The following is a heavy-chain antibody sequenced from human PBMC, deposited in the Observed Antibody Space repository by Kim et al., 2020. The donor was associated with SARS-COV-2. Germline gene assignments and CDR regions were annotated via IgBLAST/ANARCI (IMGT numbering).Heavy chain of an antibody. D-gene: IGHD3-22*01. CDR2: MNPNSGDT. J-gene: IGHJ6*02. CDR3: ARTGYYYDSSGHLGYFYYYGLDV. Sequence: ASVKVSCKASGYTFTSYDINLVRQAAGQGLEWMGWMNPNSGDTGYAQKFQGRVTMTRNNSISTAYMELSSLRSEDTAFYYCARTGYYYDSSGHLGYFYYYGLDVWGQGTTVTVSS. CDR1: GYTFTSYD. V-gene: IGHV1-8*01.